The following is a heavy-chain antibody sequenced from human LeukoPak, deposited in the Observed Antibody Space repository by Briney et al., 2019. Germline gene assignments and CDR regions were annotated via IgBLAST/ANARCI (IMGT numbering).Heavy chain of an antibody. V-gene: IGHV4-30-4*01. CDR2: IYYSGST. D-gene: IGHD3-22*01. Sequence: SQTLSLTCTVSGGSISSGDYYWSWIRQPPGKGLEWIGYIYYSGSTYYNPSLKSRVTISVDTSKNQISLKLSSVTAADTAVYYCARSFDNDSSVDYWGQGTLVTVSS. CDR1: GGSISSGDYY. CDR3: ARSFDNDSSVDY. J-gene: IGHJ4*02.